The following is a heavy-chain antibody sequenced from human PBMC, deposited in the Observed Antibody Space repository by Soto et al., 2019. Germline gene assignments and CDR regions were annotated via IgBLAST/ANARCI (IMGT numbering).Heavy chain of an antibody. D-gene: IGHD6-25*01. CDR3: ARHHAASYGMDV. J-gene: IGHJ6*02. Sequence: QVQLQESGPGLVKPSETLSLTCTVSGGSISSYYWSWIRQPPGKGLEWIGYIYYSGSTNYNPSLRSLVTVSVDTSKNQFSLKLSSVTAADTAVYYCARHHAASYGMDVWGQGTTVTVSS. V-gene: IGHV4-59*01. CDR1: GGSISSYY. CDR2: IYYSGST.